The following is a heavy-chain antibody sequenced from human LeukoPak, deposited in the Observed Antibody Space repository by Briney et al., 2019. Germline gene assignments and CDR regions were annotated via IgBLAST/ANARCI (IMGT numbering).Heavy chain of an antibody. V-gene: IGHV3-33*06. D-gene: IGHD3-22*01. CDR3: AKDLGYDSSGYYDY. CDR2: IWYDGSNK. Sequence: QAGGSLRLSCAASGFTFRSYGMHWVRQAPGKGLEWVAVIWYDGSNKYYADSVKDRFTISRDNSKNTLYLQMNSLRAEDTAVYYCAKDLGYDSSGYYDYWGQGTLVTVSS. CDR1: GFTFRSYG. J-gene: IGHJ4*02.